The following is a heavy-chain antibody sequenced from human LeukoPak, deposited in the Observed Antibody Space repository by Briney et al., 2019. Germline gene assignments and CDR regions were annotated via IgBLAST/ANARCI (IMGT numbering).Heavy chain of an antibody. CDR1: GFTLSSYW. D-gene: IGHD4-17*01. Sequence: AGGSLRLSCGASGFTLSSYWMHWVRQAPGKGLVWVSRISSDGSSTNYADPVKGRFTISRDNAKNTLYLQMNSLRAEDTAIYYCARELRQTGFDYGGQGTLVTVSS. CDR2: ISSDGSST. J-gene: IGHJ4*02. CDR3: ARELRQTGFDY. V-gene: IGHV3-74*01.